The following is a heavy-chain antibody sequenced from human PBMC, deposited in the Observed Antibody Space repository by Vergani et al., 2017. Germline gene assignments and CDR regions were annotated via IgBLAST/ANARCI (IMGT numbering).Heavy chain of an antibody. V-gene: IGHV3-21*01. Sequence: EVQLVESGGGLVKPGGSLRLSCAASGFTFSSYSMNWVRQAPGKGLEWVSSISSSSSYIYYADSVKGRFTISRDNAKNSRYRQMNSLRAEDTAVYYCARGYSGYDDYYFDYWGQGTLVTVSS. D-gene: IGHD5-12*01. J-gene: IGHJ4*02. CDR2: ISSSSSYI. CDR1: GFTFSSYS. CDR3: ARGYSGYDDYYFDY.